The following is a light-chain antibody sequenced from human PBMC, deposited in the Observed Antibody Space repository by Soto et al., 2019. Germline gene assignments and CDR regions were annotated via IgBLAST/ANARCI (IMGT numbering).Light chain of an antibody. V-gene: IGLV1-47*02. Sequence: QSVLTQPPSASGTPGKRVAISCAGSSYNIGSNYVYWSQQLPGTAPKLLIYSDYQRPSGVPDRFAGSKSGTSASLAISGLRSEDEADYYCAAWDDSLSGVVIGGGTKLTVL. CDR1: SYNIGSNY. CDR3: AAWDDSLSGVV. CDR2: SDY. J-gene: IGLJ2*01.